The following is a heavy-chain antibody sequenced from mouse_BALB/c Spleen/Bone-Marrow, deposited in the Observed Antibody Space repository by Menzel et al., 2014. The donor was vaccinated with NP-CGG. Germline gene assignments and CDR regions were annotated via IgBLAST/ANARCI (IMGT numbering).Heavy chain of an antibody. CDR2: IRLKSYNYAT. V-gene: IGHV6-6*02. D-gene: IGHD3-3*01. CDR1: GFTFSYYW. Sequence: EVKVVESGGGLVQPGGSMKLSCVASGFTFSYYWMNWVRQSPEKGLEWVAEIRLKSYNYATHYAESVKGRFTISRDDSKSSVYLQMNKPTTEDTGIYYCTGGRYFDYWGQGTTLTVSS. CDR3: TGGRYFDY. J-gene: IGHJ2*01.